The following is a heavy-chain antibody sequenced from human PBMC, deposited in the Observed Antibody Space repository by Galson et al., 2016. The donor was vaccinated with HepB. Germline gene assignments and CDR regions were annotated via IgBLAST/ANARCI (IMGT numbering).Heavy chain of an antibody. V-gene: IGHV3-53*01. CDR3: ASHSPGCSGYEH. D-gene: IGHD5-12*01. CDR2: IYSGGST. CDR1: GFSVSTNY. Sequence: SLRLSCAASGFSVSTNYMSWVRQAPGKGLEWVSIIYSGGSTHYAESVKGRFTTTRDNSKNMLYLQMNSLRAEDTAVYYCASHSPGCSGYEHWGQGTLVTVSS. J-gene: IGHJ1*01.